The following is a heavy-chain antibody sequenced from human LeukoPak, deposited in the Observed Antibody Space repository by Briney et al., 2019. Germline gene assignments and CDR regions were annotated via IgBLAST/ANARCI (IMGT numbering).Heavy chain of an antibody. J-gene: IGHJ4*02. CDR1: GFTFSSYS. V-gene: IGHV3-48*01. CDR2: ISSSSSTI. CDR3: ARESIHYGSGSYYFDY. D-gene: IGHD3-10*01. Sequence: GGSLRLSCAASGFTFSSYSMNWVRQAPGKGLEWVSYISSSSSTIYYADSVKGRLTISRDNAKNSLYLQMNSLRAEDTAVYYCARESIHYGSGSYYFDYWGQGTLVTVSS.